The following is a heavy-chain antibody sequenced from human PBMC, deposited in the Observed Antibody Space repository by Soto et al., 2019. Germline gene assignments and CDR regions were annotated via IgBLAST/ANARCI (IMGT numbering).Heavy chain of an antibody. Sequence: QVQLVQSGAEVKKPGASVKVSCKASGYTFTSYAMHWVRQAPGQRLEWMGWINAGNGNTKYSQKFQGRVTITRDTSASKAYMELSSLRSEDTAVYYCARGATVISPRTDYYYYYGMDVWGQGTTVTVSS. J-gene: IGHJ6*02. CDR2: INAGNGNT. D-gene: IGHD4-17*01. CDR3: ARGATVISPRTDYYYYYGMDV. V-gene: IGHV1-3*01. CDR1: GYTFTSYA.